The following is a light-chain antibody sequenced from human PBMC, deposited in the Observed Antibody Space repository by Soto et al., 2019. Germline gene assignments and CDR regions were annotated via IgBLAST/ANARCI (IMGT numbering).Light chain of an antibody. CDR3: QQYNSYFFT. Sequence: DIQMTQSPSTLSASVGDRVNITCRASQSISSWLAWYQQKPGKAPKLLIYRASDLQSRVPSRFSGSGCGTELTLTISSLQTDDIATYYCQQYNSYFFTFGPGTKVDVK. J-gene: IGKJ3*01. CDR1: QSISSW. V-gene: IGKV1-5*03. CDR2: RAS.